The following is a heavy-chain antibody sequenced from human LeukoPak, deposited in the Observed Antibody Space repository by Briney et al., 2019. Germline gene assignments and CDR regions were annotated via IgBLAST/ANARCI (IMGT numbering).Heavy chain of an antibody. Sequence: GGSLRLSCAVSGFTFSNGWMSWVRQAPGKGLEWVGRIRSKTDGGTTDYGAPAKGRFTISRDDSSNTLYLQMNILKTEDTAVYYCTTEYYYDSPGVFDYWGQGTLVTVSS. CDR2: IRSKTDGGTT. CDR1: GFTFSNGW. J-gene: IGHJ4*02. CDR3: TTEYYYDSPGVFDY. D-gene: IGHD3-22*01. V-gene: IGHV3-15*01.